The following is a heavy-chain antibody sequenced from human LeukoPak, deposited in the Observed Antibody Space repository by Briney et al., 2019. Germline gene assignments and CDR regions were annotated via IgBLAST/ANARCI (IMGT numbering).Heavy chain of an antibody. Sequence: GGSLRLSCAASGFHVNYWMSWVRQAPGKGLEWVATMTHDGSDKYYLDSVIGRFTISGDSAKNSLYLQMNSLRAEDTAVYYCARDRSSTVVIPYYYYGMDVWGQGTTVTVSS. CDR3: ARDRSSTVVIPYYYYGMDV. V-gene: IGHV3-7*03. D-gene: IGHD4-23*01. CDR2: MTHDGSDK. CDR1: GFHVNYW. J-gene: IGHJ6*02.